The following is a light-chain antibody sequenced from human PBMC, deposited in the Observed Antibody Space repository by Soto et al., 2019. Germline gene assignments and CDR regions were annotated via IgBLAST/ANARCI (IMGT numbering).Light chain of an antibody. Sequence: ALTQPASVSGSPGQSITISCTGTSSDVGIYNFVSWYQQHPGKAPKLMIYEVSKRPSGISNRFSGSKSGNTASLTISGLQTEDEADYYCCSYAGSYTVFGGGTKLTVL. CDR2: EVS. CDR1: SSDVGIYNF. V-gene: IGLV2-23*02. CDR3: CSYAGSYTV. J-gene: IGLJ2*01.